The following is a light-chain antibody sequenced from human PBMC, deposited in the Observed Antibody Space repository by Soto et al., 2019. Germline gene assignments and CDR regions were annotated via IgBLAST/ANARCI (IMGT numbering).Light chain of an antibody. CDR2: GAS. V-gene: IGKV1-39*01. Sequence: DIQMTQSPFSLPASVGDRVNITCRASQSISNYLNWYQHKPGRAPSLLIHGASSLQGGVPSRFSGSGSGTDFTLTISSLHPEDFTTYYCQQTYSAPLTFGGGTRXXF. J-gene: IGKJ4*01. CDR3: QQTYSAPLT. CDR1: QSISNY.